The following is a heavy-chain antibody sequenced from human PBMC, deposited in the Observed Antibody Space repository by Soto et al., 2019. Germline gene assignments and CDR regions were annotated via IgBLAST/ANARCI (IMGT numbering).Heavy chain of an antibody. V-gene: IGHV3-9*01. CDR2: LSWNSNTI. CDR3: AKDFHPYQGVSGVDS. J-gene: IGHJ4*02. D-gene: IGHD3-10*01. CDR1: GFTFDDYV. Sequence: EVQLVESGGGLVQPGRSLRLSFVASGFTFDDYVMHCVRQAPGKGLAWVSSLSWNSNTIAYADSVKGRFTISRDNAKNSLYLQMNSLRAEDTALDYCAKDFHPYQGVSGVDSWGQGTLVVVSS.